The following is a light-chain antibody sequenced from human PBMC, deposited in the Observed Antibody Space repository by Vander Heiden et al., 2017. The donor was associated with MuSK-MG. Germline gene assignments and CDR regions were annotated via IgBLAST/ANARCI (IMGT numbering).Light chain of an antibody. CDR2: EVS. CDR1: SSDVGGYNY. V-gene: IGLV2-14*01. CDR3: SSYTSSSTWV. Sequence: QSALTQPASVSGSPGQSITISCTGTSSDVGGYNYVSWYQQHPGKAHKLMIYEVSNRPSGVSNRFSGSKSGNTASLTISGLQAEDDADYYCSSYTSSSTWVFGGGTKLTVL. J-gene: IGLJ3*02.